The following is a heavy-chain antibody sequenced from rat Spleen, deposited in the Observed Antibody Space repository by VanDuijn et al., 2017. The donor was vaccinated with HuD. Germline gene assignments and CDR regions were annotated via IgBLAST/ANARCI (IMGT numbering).Heavy chain of an antibody. CDR1: GFTFSDYY. CDR3: TRYYEGYVMDA. D-gene: IGHD1-12*01. V-gene: IGHV5S23*01. J-gene: IGHJ4*01. CDR2: ITNTGDNA. Sequence: EVQLVESGGGLVQPGRSQKLSCAASGFTFSDYYMAWVRQAPGKGLEWVASITNTGDNAHYPDFVKGRFTISRDNAKSNLYLQMNSLRSEDTAIYYCTRYYEGYVMDAWGQGVSVTVSS.